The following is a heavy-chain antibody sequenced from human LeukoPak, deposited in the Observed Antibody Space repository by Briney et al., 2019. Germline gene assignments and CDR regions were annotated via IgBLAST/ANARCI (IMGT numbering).Heavy chain of an antibody. Sequence: SETLSLTCTVSGGSVSSGSYYWSWIRQPPGKGLEWIGYIYYSGTTNYNPSLQSRVTISVDTSKNQFSLKLSSVTAADTAVYYCARDEGYCSGGSCHRAEFFQHWGQGTLVTVSS. CDR1: GGSVSSGSYY. V-gene: IGHV4-61*01. CDR3: ARDEGYCSGGSCHRAEFFQH. CDR2: IYYSGTT. J-gene: IGHJ1*01. D-gene: IGHD2-15*01.